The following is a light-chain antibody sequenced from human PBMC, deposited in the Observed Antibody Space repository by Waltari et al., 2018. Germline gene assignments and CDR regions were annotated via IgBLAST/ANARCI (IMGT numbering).Light chain of an antibody. CDR2: VAS. V-gene: IGKV3-11*01. Sequence: IVLTQSPAPLSLSPGERATLSCRASQSVSSYLAWYQQKTGQAPRLLSYVASNRSTCIPLRFSGSWSWPYFTLTISILVPEDFAVYYCRQRSNLPLMLTFGGWTKVEIK. CDR1: QSVSSY. CDR3: RQRSNLPLMLT. J-gene: IGKJ4*01.